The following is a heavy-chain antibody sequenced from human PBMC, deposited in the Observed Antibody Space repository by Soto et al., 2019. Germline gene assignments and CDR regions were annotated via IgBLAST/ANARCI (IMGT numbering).Heavy chain of an antibody. CDR3: ARHGADGVDA. D-gene: IGHD3-3*01. V-gene: IGHV5-51*01. CDR1: WYTFTDYL. CDR2: IYPGDSDT. J-gene: IGHJ4*02. Sequence: PGESVKISCKGSWYTFTDYLIGCVRQLAGKGLEWMVIIYPGDSDTRHSPSFQGHVTITVDQSSSTAHLQWSSLKASDTAMYYCARHGADGVDAWGQGTMVTVSS.